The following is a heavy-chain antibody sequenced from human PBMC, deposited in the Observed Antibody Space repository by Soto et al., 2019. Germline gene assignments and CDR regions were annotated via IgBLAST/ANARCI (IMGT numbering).Heavy chain of an antibody. Sequence: QVHLVQSGAEVKKPGASVKVSCKASGYTFTTYGITWVRQAPGQGLEWMGWISGYNGNTNYAQKLQGRVTMSTDTSRSTAYMELRSLRSDDTAVYYCVIPLTGSYDYWGQGTLVTVSS. CDR1: GYTFTTYG. D-gene: IGHD1-26*01. J-gene: IGHJ4*02. CDR2: ISGYNGNT. CDR3: VIPLTGSYDY. V-gene: IGHV1-18*01.